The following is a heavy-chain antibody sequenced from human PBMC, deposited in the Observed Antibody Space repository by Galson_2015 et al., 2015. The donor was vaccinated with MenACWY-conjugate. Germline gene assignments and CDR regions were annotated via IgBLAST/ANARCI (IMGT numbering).Heavy chain of an antibody. V-gene: IGHV5-10-1*01. CDR3: ARHAERQLVVGWFDP. D-gene: IGHD6-13*01. CDR1: GYSFTSYW. CDR2: IDPSDSYT. Sequence: QSGAEVKKPGESLRISCKGSGYSFTSYWISWVRQMPGKGLEWMGRIDPSDSYTNYSPSFQGHVTISADKSISTAYLQWSSLKASDTAMYYCARHAERQLVVGWFDPWGQGTLVTVSS. J-gene: IGHJ5*02.